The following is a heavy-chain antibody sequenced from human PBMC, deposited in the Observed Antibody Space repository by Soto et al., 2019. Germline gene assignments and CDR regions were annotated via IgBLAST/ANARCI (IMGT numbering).Heavy chain of an antibody. V-gene: IGHV1-69*01. CDR3: ALTKRITIFGVVIGSSWFDP. D-gene: IGHD3-3*01. J-gene: IGHJ5*02. Sequence: QVQLVQSGAEVKKPGSSVKVSCKASGGTFSSCAISWVRQAPGQGLEWMGGIIPIFGTANYAQKFQGRVTITADESTSTAYMELSSLRSEDTAVYYCALTKRITIFGVVIGSSWFDPWGQGTLVTVSS. CDR2: IIPIFGTA. CDR1: GGTFSSCA.